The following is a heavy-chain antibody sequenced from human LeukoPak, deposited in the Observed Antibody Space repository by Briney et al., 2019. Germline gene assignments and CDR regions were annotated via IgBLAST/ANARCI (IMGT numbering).Heavy chain of an antibody. D-gene: IGHD1-14*01. V-gene: IGHV3-7*01. CDR3: ARNQRRLDY. Sequence: GGSLRLSCAASGFTFSNYWMTWVRQAPGKGLELVANIKQDGSEKYYVDSVKGRFTISRDNAKNSLYLQMNSLRAEDTAVYYCARNQRRLDYWGQGTLVTLSS. CDR1: GFTFSNYW. CDR2: IKQDGSEK. J-gene: IGHJ4*02.